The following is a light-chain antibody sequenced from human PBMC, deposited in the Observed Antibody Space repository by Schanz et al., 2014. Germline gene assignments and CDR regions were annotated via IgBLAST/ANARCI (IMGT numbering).Light chain of an antibody. Sequence: EIVLTQSPGTLSLSPGERATLSCRASQSVHRNYLAWHQQKPGQAPRLLIYGTSIRATGIPDRFSGSGSGTDFTLTISRLEPEDFAVYYCHQYHNWPPWTFGQGTKVDIK. CDR2: GTS. CDR3: HQYHNWPPWT. CDR1: QSVHRNY. V-gene: IGKV3-20*01. J-gene: IGKJ1*01.